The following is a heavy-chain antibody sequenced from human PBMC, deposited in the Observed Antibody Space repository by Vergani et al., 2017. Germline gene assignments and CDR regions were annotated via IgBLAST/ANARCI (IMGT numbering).Heavy chain of an antibody. Sequence: QVQLQQWGAGLLKPSETLSLTCAVYGGSFSGYYWSWIRQPPGKGLEWIGEINHSGSTNYNPSLKSRVTISVDTSKNQFSLKLSSGTAADTAVYYCARGARRGSSGWYRYWFDSWGQGTLVTVSS. D-gene: IGHD6-19*01. CDR2: INHSGST. CDR1: GGSFSGYY. J-gene: IGHJ5*01. V-gene: IGHV4-34*01. CDR3: ARGARRGSSGWYRYWFDS.